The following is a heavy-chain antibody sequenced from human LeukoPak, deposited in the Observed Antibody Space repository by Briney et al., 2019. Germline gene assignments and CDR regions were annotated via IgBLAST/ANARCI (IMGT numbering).Heavy chain of an antibody. CDR2: ISPSAGTT. Sequence: GASVKVSCEASGYTFTSYHIHWIRQAPGQGLESMGMISPSAGTTSYAQNFQGRVTMTRDTSTSTAYMELSSLRSEDTAVYYCARTGTRLSSYIDYWGQGTLVTVSS. D-gene: IGHD3-10*01. J-gene: IGHJ4*02. CDR3: ARTGTRLSSYIDY. V-gene: IGHV1-46*01. CDR1: GYTFTSYH.